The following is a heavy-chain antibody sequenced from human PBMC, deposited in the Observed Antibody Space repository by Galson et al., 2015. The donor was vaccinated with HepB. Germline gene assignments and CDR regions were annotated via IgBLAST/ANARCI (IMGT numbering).Heavy chain of an antibody. CDR1: GYSFTSYS. D-gene: IGHD2-21*01. CDR3: ARMRGSADLAYLDY. J-gene: IGHJ4*02. CDR2: LDPSDSYT. V-gene: IGHV5-10-1*01. Sequence: QSGAEVKQPGESLIISCKGSGYSFTSYSISMARQMPGNVLVLLRRLDPSDSYTYYSSSFQGHVTISPDKSISTAYLQCRSLKASDIIMYDCARMRGSADLAYLDYWGQGTLVSVSS.